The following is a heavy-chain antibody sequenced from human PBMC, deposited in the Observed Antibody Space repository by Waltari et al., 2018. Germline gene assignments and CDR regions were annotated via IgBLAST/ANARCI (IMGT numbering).Heavy chain of an antibody. J-gene: IGHJ3*02. CDR3: AREVGGSSWSTTPRGDAFDI. V-gene: IGHV4-39*07. D-gene: IGHD6-13*01. CDR1: GDSIGSGYYY. Sequence: QLQLRESGPGLLKPSETLSLTCSVSGDSIGSGYYYWGWIRQAPGNGLEWIGSSYFAGSTYANPAVKSRLTRSVDTSKNQFSLRLSSVTAADTAVYYCAREVGGSSWSTTPRGDAFDIWGQGTMVTVSS. CDR2: SYFAGST.